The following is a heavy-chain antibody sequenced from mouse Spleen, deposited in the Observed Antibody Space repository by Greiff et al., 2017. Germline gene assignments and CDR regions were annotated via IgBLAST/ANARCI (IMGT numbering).Heavy chain of an antibody. J-gene: IGHJ3*01. CDR3: ARDDYFAY. Sequence: EVMLVESGGGLVKPGGSLKLSCAASGFTFSSYAMSWVRQTPEKRLEWVATISSGGSYTYYPDSVKGRFTISRDNAKNTLYLQMSSLRSEDTAMYYCARDDYFAYWGQGTLVTVSA. CDR1: GFTFSSYA. V-gene: IGHV5-9-1*01. D-gene: IGHD2-4*01. CDR2: ISSGGSYT.